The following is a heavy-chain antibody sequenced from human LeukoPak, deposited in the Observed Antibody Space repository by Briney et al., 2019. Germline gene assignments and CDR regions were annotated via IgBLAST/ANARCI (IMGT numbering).Heavy chain of an antibody. J-gene: IGHJ4*02. V-gene: IGHV4-61*02. D-gene: IGHD3-22*01. CDR2: IYTSGST. Sequence: SQTLSLTCTVSRGSISSGSYYWSWIRQPAGKGLEWIGRIYTSGSTNYNPSLKSRVTISVDTSKNQFSLKLSSVTAADTAVYYCARALGSSGYYYYWGQGTLVTVSS. CDR1: RGSISSGSYY. CDR3: ARALGSSGYYYY.